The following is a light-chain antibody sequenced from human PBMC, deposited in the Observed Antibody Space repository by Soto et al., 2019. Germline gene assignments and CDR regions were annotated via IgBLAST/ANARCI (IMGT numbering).Light chain of an antibody. V-gene: IGKV3-20*01. CDR3: QQYGGSPVT. Sequence: EIVLTQSPDTLSLSPGETATLSCRASQTVSSSYLAWYQQNPGQAPRLLMYGASNRASGVPDRFSGTGSGTDFTLTIRRLQPADFSVFYCQQYGGSPVTFGGGTKVEIK. J-gene: IGKJ4*01. CDR2: GAS. CDR1: QTVSSSY.